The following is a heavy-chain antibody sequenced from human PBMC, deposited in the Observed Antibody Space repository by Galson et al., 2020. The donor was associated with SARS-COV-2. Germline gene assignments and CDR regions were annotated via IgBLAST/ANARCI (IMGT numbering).Heavy chain of an antibody. CDR3: ADEGAFGDYVHGYYYYNMFV. V-gene: IGHV3-23*01. D-gene: IGHD3-22*01. J-gene: IGHJ6*02. CDR1: GFTFSTYA. Sequence: TGGSLRLSCAASGFTFSTYAMSWVRQAPGKGLEWVSTISGSGHSTYYTDSVKGRFTISRDNSKNTLYLQMSSLGAEDSAVYYCADEGAFGDYVHGYYYYNMFVWGQGATVTVSS. CDR2: ISGSGHST.